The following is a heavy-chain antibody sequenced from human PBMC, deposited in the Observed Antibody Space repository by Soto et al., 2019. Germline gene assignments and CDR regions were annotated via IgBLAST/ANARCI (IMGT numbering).Heavy chain of an antibody. CDR2: ISGSGGST. J-gene: IGHJ6*02. CDR1: GFTFSSYA. V-gene: IGHV3-23*01. Sequence: GGSLRLSCAASGFTFSSYAMSWVRQAPGKGLEWVSAISGSGGSTYYADSVKGRFTISRDNSKNTLYLQMNSLRAEDTAVYYCAKPGYSSSWYYYYGMDVWGQGTTVTVSS. CDR3: AKPGYSSSWYYYYGMDV. D-gene: IGHD6-13*01.